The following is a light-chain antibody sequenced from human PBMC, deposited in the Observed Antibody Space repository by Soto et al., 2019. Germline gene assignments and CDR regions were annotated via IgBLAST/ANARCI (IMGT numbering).Light chain of an antibody. CDR3: HKSYNSLHT. CDR1: RSINNN. J-gene: IGKJ2*01. Sequence: DIQMTQSPSSLSASVGDRVTITCRASRSINNNLNWYQQKPGKDPKLLIYADSSLQSGVPSRFSGSGSLKDFTLTMSSLQRGDFACYYCHKSYNSLHTFGQGTKLEIK. CDR2: ADS. V-gene: IGKV1-39*01.